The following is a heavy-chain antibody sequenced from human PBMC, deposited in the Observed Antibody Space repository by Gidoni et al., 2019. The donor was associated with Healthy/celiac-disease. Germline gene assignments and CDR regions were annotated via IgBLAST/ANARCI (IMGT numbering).Heavy chain of an antibody. V-gene: IGHV3-33*01. CDR3: ASATVDYGDYGGYFDY. J-gene: IGHJ4*02. CDR2: IWYDGSNK. Sequence: QVQLVESGGGVVQPGRSLRLSCAASGFTFSSSGMHWVRQAPGKGLEWVAVIWYDGSNKYYADSVKGRFTISRGNSKNTLYLQMNSLRAEDTAVYYCASATVDYGDYGGYFDYWGQGTLVTVSS. CDR1: GFTFSSSG. D-gene: IGHD4-17*01.